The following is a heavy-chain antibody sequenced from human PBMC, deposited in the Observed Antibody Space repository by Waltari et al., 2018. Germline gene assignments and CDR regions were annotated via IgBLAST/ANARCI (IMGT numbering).Heavy chain of an antibody. CDR1: GLTLSTYN. J-gene: IGHJ6*03. V-gene: IGHV3-48*04. Sequence: EVQLVEFGGDLVQRGGSLTLSCAASGLTLSTYNMNWVRQAPGKGLGWVAYISGSGTTISYADSVKGRFTVSRDNAKNSLYLQMNSLRAEDTAGYYCARTFNYYFNMDVWGKGTTVTVSS. CDR2: ISGSGTTI. CDR3: ARTFNYYFNMDV.